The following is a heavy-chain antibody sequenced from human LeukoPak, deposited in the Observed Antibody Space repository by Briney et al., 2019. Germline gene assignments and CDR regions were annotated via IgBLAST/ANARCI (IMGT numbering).Heavy chain of an antibody. V-gene: IGHV4-59*01. J-gene: IGHJ6*02. CDR2: IYYSGST. CDR3: ARGGYCSGGSCSTYYYYYGMDV. D-gene: IGHD2-15*01. Sequence: SGTLSLTCTVSGGSISSYYWSWIRQPPGKGLEWIGYIYYSGSTNYNPSLKSRVTISVDTSKNQFSLKLSSVTAADTAVYYCARGGYCSGGSCSTYYYYYGMDVWGQGTTVTVSS. CDR1: GGSISSYY.